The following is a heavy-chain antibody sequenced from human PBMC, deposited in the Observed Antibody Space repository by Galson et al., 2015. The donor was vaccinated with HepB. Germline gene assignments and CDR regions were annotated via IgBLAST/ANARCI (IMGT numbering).Heavy chain of an antibody. J-gene: IGHJ4*02. D-gene: IGHD4-17*01. CDR2: ISAYNTKT. Sequence: SVKVSCKASGYTFTNHGIGWVRQAPGHGFEWMAWISAYNTKTNYAQKFQDRVTMTTDTSTSTAYMELRNLKSDDTAVYYCARTMLSAVTSFDFWGQGTLVTVSS. CDR3: ARTMLSAVTSFDF. CDR1: GYTFTNHG. V-gene: IGHV1-18*01.